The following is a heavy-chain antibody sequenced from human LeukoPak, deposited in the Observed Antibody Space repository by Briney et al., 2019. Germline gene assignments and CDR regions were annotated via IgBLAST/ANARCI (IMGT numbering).Heavy chain of an antibody. J-gene: IGHJ5*02. CDR2: MNPNSGNT. D-gene: IGHD6-13*01. CDR1: GYTFTSYD. Sequence: GASVKVSCKASGYTFTSYDINWVRQATGQGLEWMGWMNPNSGNTGYAQKFQGRVTITRNTSISTAYMELSSLRSEDTAVYYCAREAAAADQDNWFDTWGQGTLVTVSS. V-gene: IGHV1-8*03. CDR3: AREAAAADQDNWFDT.